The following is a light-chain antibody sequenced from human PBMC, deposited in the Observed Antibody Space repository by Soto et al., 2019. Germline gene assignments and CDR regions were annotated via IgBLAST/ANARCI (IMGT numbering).Light chain of an antibody. CDR1: ERVASNY. CDR2: GAS. J-gene: IGKJ1*01. Sequence: EVVLTQSPGTLSLSARAGATLFCRASERVASNYLAWYQQKPGQAPRLLIYGASRRSTCIPDRFSGISPGAEFTLTISRLEPEDFAVFYCQQYGGSPSTFGQWTKVDIK. V-gene: IGKV3-20*01. CDR3: QQYGGSPST.